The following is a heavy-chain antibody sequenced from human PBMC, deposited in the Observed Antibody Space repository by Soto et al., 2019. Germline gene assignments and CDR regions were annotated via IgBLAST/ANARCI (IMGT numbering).Heavy chain of an antibody. D-gene: IGHD5-12*01. CDR1: GFTFSSYA. CDR3: AKDSGYDWGLYYYYYYYMDV. CDR2: ISGSGGST. V-gene: IGHV3-23*01. Sequence: GGSLRLSCAASGFTFSSYAMSWVRQAPGKGLEWVSAISGSGGSTYYADSVKGRFTISIDNSKNTLYLQMNSLRAEDTAVYYCAKDSGYDWGLYYYYYYYMDVWGKGTTVTVSS. J-gene: IGHJ6*03.